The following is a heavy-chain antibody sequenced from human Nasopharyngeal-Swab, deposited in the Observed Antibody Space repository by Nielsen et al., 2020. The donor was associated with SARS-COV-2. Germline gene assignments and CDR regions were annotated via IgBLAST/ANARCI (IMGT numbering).Heavy chain of an antibody. J-gene: IGHJ4*02. V-gene: IGHV3-23*01. CDR2: ISELGTGI. CDR3: TRGLTGHIVQWNPSPY. Sequence: VRQAPGKGLEWISGISELGTGIYYADSVWGRFTISRDTSKNTVYLQMNTLRADDTALYFCTRGLTGHIVQWNPSPYWGQGTLVTVSS. D-gene: IGHD1-14*01.